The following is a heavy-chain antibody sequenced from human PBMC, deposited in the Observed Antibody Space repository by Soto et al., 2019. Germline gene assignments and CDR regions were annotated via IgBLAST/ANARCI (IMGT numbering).Heavy chain of an antibody. J-gene: IGHJ4*02. CDR2: IYYSGST. CDR1: GGSISSGGYY. CDR3: ARGAVDIVVVPAAILSEFDY. Sequence: SETLSLTCTVSGGSISSGGYYWSWIRQHPGKGLEWIGYIYYSGSTYYNPSLKSRVTISVDTSKNQFSLKLSSVTAADTAVYYCARGAVDIVVVPAAILSEFDYWGQGTLVTVSS. V-gene: IGHV4-31*03. D-gene: IGHD2-2*01.